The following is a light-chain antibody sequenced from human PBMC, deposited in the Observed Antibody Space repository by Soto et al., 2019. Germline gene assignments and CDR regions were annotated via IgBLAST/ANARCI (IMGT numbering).Light chain of an antibody. V-gene: IGKV3-20*01. Sequence: EIVLTQSPATLSLSPGERATLSCRASQSVSSYLAWYQQKPGQAPRLLIYDASNRATGTPDRFSGSGSGTDFTLTISRLEPEDFAVYYCQQYGSSPWTFGQGTKVDIK. CDR3: QQYGSSPWT. CDR2: DAS. J-gene: IGKJ1*01. CDR1: QSVSSY.